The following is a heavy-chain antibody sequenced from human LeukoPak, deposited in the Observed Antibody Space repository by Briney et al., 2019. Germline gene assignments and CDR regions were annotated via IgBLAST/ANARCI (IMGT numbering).Heavy chain of an antibody. CDR1: GITLSSEG. CDR3: VKEQSSGWYRVGDS. V-gene: IGHV3-30*18. J-gene: IGHJ4*02. CDR2: FSYDGSEI. Sequence: GSSLTLSCAASGITLSSEGMHWVRQAPGKGLEGLAVFSYDGSEIYYSDSAKGRFTISKEYSKNTLHLQMNSLRVEDTAVYYGVKEQSSGWYRVGDSWGQGTLVSVSS. D-gene: IGHD6-19*01.